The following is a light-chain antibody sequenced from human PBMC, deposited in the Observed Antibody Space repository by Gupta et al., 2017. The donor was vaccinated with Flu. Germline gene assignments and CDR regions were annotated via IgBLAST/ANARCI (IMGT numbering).Light chain of an antibody. CDR1: NSNIGSNT. CDR2: SNN. CDR3: AAWDDSRNGVV. Sequence: QSVLPPPPSASGTPAPRVTISCSGSNSNIGSNTVNWYQQLPGTAPKLLIYSNNQRPSGVPDRFSGSKSGTSASLAISGLQAEDEADYYCAAWDDSRNGVVFGGGTKLTVL. J-gene: IGLJ2*01. V-gene: IGLV1-44*01.